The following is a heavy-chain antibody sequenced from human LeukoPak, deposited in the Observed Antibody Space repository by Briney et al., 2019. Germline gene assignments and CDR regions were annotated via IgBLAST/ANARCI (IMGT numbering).Heavy chain of an antibody. D-gene: IGHD3-22*01. CDR3: ATSSGYYFDAFDT. CDR2: IYHSGST. V-gene: IGHV4-30-2*01. J-gene: IGHJ3*02. CDR1: GGSISSGGYS. Sequence: SETLSLTCAVSGGSISSGGYSWSWIRQPPGKGLEWIGYIYHSGSTYYNPSLKSRVTISVDRSKNQFSLKLSSVTAADTAVYYCATSSGYYFDAFDTWGQGTMVTVSS.